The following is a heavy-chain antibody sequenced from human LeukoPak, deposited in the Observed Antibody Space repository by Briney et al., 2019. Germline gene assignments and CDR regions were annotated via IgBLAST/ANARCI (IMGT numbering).Heavy chain of an antibody. CDR2: IYHSGST. CDR1: GGSISSGGYS. D-gene: IGHD2-15*01. V-gene: IGHV4-30-2*01. Sequence: SETLSLTCAVSGGSISSGGYSWSWIRQPPGKGLEWIGYIYHSGSTYYNPSLKSRVTIPVDRSKNQFSLKLSSVTAADTAVYYCARGNKNSGCSGGSCFHFDYWGQGTLVTVSS. J-gene: IGHJ4*02. CDR3: ARGNKNSGCSGGSCFHFDY.